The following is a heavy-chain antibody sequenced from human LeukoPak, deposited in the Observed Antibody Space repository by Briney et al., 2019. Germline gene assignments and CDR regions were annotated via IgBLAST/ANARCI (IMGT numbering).Heavy chain of an antibody. CDR2: ISSSSSTI. CDR1: GFTFSSYS. D-gene: IGHD6-6*01. Sequence: GGSLRLSCAASGFTFSSYSMNWVRQAPGKGLEWVSYISSSSSTIYYADSVKGRFTISRDNAKNSLYLQMNSLRAEDTAVYYCARASFEYSSSSRADYWSQGTLVTVSS. V-gene: IGHV3-48*01. J-gene: IGHJ4*02. CDR3: ARASFEYSSSSRADY.